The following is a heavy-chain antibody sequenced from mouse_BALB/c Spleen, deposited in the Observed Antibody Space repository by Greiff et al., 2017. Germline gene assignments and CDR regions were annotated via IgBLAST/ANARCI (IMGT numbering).Heavy chain of an antibody. CDR1: GFSLTDYG. CDR3: AKHYYGNYYFDY. Sequence: VKLMESGPGLVAPSQSLSITCTVSGFSLTDYGVSWIRQPPGKGLEWLGVIWGGGSTCYNSALKSRLSISKDNSKSQVFLKMNSLQTDDTAMYYCAKHYYGNYYFDYWGQGTTLTVSS. CDR2: IWGGGST. D-gene: IGHD2-1*01. V-gene: IGHV2-6-5*01. J-gene: IGHJ2*01.